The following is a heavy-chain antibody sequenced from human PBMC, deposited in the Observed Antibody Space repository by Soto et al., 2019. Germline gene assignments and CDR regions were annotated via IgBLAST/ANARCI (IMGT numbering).Heavy chain of an antibody. J-gene: IGHJ4*02. CDR3: ASRGSGSYYAY. V-gene: IGHV3-23*01. CDR2: IIDSGGST. Sequence: RRSLRVSCAAYGVTFSSCAMGWVGQGPGKGLEWVSDIIDSGGSTYYADAVKGRFTISRDNSKSTLYLQMNSLRGEDTAVYDCASRGSGSYYAYWGQGTLVSVSS. CDR1: GVTFSSCA. D-gene: IGHD1-26*01.